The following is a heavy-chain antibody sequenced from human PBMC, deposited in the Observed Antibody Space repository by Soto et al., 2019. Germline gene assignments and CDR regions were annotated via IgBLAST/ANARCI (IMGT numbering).Heavy chain of an antibody. D-gene: IGHD1-1*01. CDR2: INHSGRT. CDR3: ARYKITGLFDY. Sequence: QVQLQQWGAGLLKPSETLSLTCAVYGGSFSGYYWTWIRQPTGTGLEWIGEINHSGRTNYNPSLKSRVTISVDTSKNQFSLKLTSVTAADTAVYYCARYKITGLFDYWGQGTLVTVSS. CDR1: GGSFSGYY. J-gene: IGHJ4*02. V-gene: IGHV4-34*01.